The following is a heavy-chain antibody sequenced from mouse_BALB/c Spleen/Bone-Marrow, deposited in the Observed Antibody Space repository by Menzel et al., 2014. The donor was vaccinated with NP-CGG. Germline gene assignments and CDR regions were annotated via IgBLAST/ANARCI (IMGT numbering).Heavy chain of an antibody. V-gene: IGHV1-4*01. CDR1: GYTFTTYT. Sequence: VQLQQSGAELARPGASVKMSCKASGYTFTTYTMHWVKQRPGQGLEWIGYINPSSGYTNYNQKFKGTATLTADKSSCTAYLQLSSLTSEDTAVYFCARWELGGWDDWGQDATRTVSS. CDR2: INPSSGYT. CDR3: ARWELGGWDD. D-gene: IGHD4-1*01. J-gene: IGHJ2*01.